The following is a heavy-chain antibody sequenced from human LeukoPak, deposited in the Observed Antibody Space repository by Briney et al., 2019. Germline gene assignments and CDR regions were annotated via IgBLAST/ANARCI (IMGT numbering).Heavy chain of an antibody. CDR2: ITNSGATI. V-gene: IGHV3-11*01. CDR1: EFTFSDYY. J-gene: IGHJ3*02. CDR3: ARGGRGVAEDAFDI. Sequence: GGSLRLSCAASEFTFSDYYMTWIRQAPGRGLEWISYITNSGATIYADSVKGRFTISRDNAKKSLYLRMNSLRAEDTAVYYCARGGRGVAEDAFDIWGQGTLVTVSS. D-gene: IGHD2-8*01.